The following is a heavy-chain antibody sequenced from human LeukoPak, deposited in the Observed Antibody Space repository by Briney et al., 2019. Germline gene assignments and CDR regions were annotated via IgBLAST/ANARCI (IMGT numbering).Heavy chain of an antibody. CDR2: IYPDDSDT. J-gene: IGHJ4*02. V-gene: IGHV5-51*01. CDR1: GYSFGNRW. Sequence: GESLKISCEGSGYSFGNRWIGWVRQMPGKGLEWMGIIYPDDSDTIYKPSFQGQVTISADKSISTAYLQWSSLKASDTAMYYCARRGYCSGGSCYRTFDYGGQGTLVTVSS. CDR3: ARRGYCSGGSCYRTFDY. D-gene: IGHD2-15*01.